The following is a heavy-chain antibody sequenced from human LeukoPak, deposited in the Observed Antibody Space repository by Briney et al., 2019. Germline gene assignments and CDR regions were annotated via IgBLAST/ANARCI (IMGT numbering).Heavy chain of an antibody. CDR3: GTGYYYYYGMDV. CDR2: INPSGGST. V-gene: IGHV1-46*01. J-gene: IGHJ6*02. D-gene: IGHD3-10*01. Sequence: GASVKVSCKASGGTFSSYAISWVRPAPGQGLEWMGIINPSGGSTSYAQKFQGRVTMTRDTSTSTVYMELSSLRSEDTAVYYCGTGYYYYYGMDVWGQGTTVTVSS. CDR1: GGTFSSYA.